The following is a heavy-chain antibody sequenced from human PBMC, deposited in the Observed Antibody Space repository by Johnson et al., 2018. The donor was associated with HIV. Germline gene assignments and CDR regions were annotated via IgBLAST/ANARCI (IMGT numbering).Heavy chain of an antibody. J-gene: IGHJ3*02. V-gene: IGHV3-9*01. CDR1: GFTFDDYA. CDR3: TRDTFAHRATVTESAFDI. D-gene: IGHD4-11*01. CDR2: INWNSGSI. Sequence: EVQLVESGGGLVQPGRSLRLSCAASGFTFDDYAMNWVRQAPGKGLEWVSGINWNSGSIGYADSVKGRFTISRDNAKKSLYLQMNSLRAEDTALYYCTRDTFAHRATVTESAFDIWGQGTMVTVSS.